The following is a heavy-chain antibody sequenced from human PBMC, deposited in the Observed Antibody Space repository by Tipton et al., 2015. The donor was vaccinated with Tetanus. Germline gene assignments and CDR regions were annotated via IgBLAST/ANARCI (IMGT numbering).Heavy chain of an antibody. V-gene: IGHV3-33*01. D-gene: IGHD2-15*01. CDR2: SWYDGTDK. Sequence: SLRLSCAASGFIFSSYGIHWVRQAPGKGLEWVAVSWYDGTDKYYADSVKGRFTISRDNSKNTLYLQMNSLRAEDTAVYYCAREVDCSGGSCFSGDFDNWGQGTQVTVSS. CDR1: GFIFSSYG. J-gene: IGHJ4*02. CDR3: AREVDCSGGSCFSGDFDN.